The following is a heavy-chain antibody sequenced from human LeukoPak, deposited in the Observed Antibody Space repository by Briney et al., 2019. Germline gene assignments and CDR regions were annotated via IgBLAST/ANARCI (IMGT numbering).Heavy chain of an antibody. D-gene: IGHD5-18*01. Sequence: GESLKISCKGSGYSFTSYWIGWVRQMPGKGLKCMAIIYPVDSDTRYSPSFKGQVTISADKSISTAYLQSSSLKASDTAMYYCARRSAMVDYYYMDVWGKGTTVTVSS. CDR2: IYPVDSDT. V-gene: IGHV5-51*01. CDR1: GYSFTSYW. CDR3: ARRSAMVDYYYMDV. J-gene: IGHJ6*03.